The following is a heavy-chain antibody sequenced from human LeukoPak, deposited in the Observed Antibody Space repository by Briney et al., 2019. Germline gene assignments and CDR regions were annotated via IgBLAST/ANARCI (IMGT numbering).Heavy chain of an antibody. J-gene: IGHJ4*02. Sequence: GGSLRLSCAASGFTVSNNYMSWVRQAPGKGLEWVSLISWDGGSTYYADSVKGRFTISRDNSKNSLYLQMNSLRTEDTALYYCAKGDQRWLQFSTFFDYWGQGTLVTVSS. CDR1: GFTVSNNY. CDR3: AKGDQRWLQFSTFFDY. V-gene: IGHV3-43*01. D-gene: IGHD5-24*01. CDR2: ISWDGGST.